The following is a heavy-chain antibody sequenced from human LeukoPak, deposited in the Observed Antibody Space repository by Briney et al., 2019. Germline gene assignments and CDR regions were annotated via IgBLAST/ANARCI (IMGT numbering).Heavy chain of an antibody. CDR1: GFTFDDYA. CDR3: ARGSGAYGTEEYSHYSMDV. J-gene: IGHJ6*03. D-gene: IGHD3-3*01. V-gene: IGHV3-43D*03. Sequence: GGSLRLSCAASGFTFDDYAMHWVRQAPGKGLEWVSLISWDGANTYYTDSVKGRLTISRDNSKNSLYLHMHSLRAADSALYYCARGSGAYGTEEYSHYSMDVWRKGTTVTVSS. CDR2: ISWDGANT.